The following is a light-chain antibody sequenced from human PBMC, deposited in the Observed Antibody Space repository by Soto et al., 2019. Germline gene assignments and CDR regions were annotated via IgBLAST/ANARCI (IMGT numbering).Light chain of an antibody. CDR2: GAS. J-gene: IGKJ1*01. V-gene: IGKV3-20*01. CDR3: QQYCSSPWT. Sequence: EIVLTHSPGTLALSPGERATLSCRASQSVSSSYLAWYQHKPGQAPRLLIYGASSRASGIPDRFSGSGSGTDFTLTISSLQPEDFAVYYCQQYCSSPWTFGQGTKVDIK. CDR1: QSVSSSY.